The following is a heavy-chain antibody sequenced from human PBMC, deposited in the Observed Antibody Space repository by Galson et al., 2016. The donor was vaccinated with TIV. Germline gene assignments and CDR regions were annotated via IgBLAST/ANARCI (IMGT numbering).Heavy chain of an antibody. D-gene: IGHD2-8*01. CDR1: GESIGRGDYY. V-gene: IGHV4-31*03. CDR3: VRETKRGVWFDP. J-gene: IGHJ5*02. CDR2: IYGSGSP. Sequence: TLSLTCSVSGESIGRGDYYWSWIRQNPGKGPEWIGYIYGSGSPYYNSALKRRVTMSVDTSKNQFSLKLTSMTAADTAVYYCVRETKRGVWFDPWGQGSLVTVSS.